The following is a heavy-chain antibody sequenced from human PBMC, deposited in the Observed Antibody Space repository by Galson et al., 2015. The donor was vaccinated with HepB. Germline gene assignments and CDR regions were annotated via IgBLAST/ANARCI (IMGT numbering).Heavy chain of an antibody. V-gene: IGHV7-4-1*02. CDR3: ARIQLWQGRYWFDP. CDR2: INTNTGNP. CDR1: GYTFTSYA. D-gene: IGHD5-18*01. Sequence: SVKVSCKASGYTFTSYAMNWVRQAPGQGLEWMGWINTNTGNPTYAQGFTGRFVFSLDTSVSTAYLQISSLKAEDTAVYYCARIQLWQGRYWFDPWGQGTLVTVSS. J-gene: IGHJ5*02.